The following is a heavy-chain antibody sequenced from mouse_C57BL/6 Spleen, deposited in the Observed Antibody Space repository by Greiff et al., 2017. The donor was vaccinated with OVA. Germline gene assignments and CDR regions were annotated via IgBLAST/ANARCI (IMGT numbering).Heavy chain of an antibody. D-gene: IGHD2-4*01. J-gene: IGHJ1*03. V-gene: IGHV1-64*01. CDR3: AREEDIYYDYDAYFGV. CDR2: IHPNSGST. CDR1: GYTFTSYW. Sequence: QVQLQQPGAELVKPGASVKLSCKASGYTFTSYWMHWVKQRPGQGLEWIGMIHPNSGSTNYNEKFKSKATLTVDKSSSTAYMQLSSLTSEDSAVYYCAREEDIYYDYDAYFGVWGTGTTVTVSS.